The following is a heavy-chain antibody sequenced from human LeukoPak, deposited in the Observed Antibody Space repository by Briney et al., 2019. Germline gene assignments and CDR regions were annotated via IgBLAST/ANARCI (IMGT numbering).Heavy chain of an antibody. V-gene: IGHV3-66*01. CDR3: AKVVPAMSHAFDI. Sequence: GGSLRLSCAASGFTVSSNYMSWVRRAPGKGLEWVSVIYSGGSTYYADSVKGRFTISRDNSKNTLYLQMNSLRAEDTAVYYCAKVVPAMSHAFDIWGQGTMVTVSS. D-gene: IGHD2-2*01. J-gene: IGHJ3*02. CDR1: GFTVSSNY. CDR2: IYSGGST.